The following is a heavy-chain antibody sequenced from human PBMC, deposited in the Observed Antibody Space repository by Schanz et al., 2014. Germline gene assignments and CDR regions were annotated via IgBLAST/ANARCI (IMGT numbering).Heavy chain of an antibody. J-gene: IGHJ4*02. CDR3: ARPIYDLWSGSFDY. D-gene: IGHD3-3*01. CDR1: GFTFSSYP. V-gene: IGHV3-30*04. Sequence: QVHLVESGGGVVQPGRSLRLSCAASGFTFSSYPMHWVRQAPGKGLEWVAVILYDGSKTYYADSVKGRFTISRDNSKNTLYLQMNSLRAEDTAVYYCARPIYDLWSGSFDYWGQGTLVTVSS. CDR2: ILYDGSKT.